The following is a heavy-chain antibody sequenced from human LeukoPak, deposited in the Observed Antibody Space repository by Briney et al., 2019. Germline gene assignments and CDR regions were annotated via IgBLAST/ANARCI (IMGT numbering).Heavy chain of an antibody. J-gene: IGHJ4*02. V-gene: IGHV3-21*01. D-gene: IGHD5-24*01. CDR2: ISSSSSYI. CDR1: GFTFSSYG. Sequence: GGSLRLSCAASGFTFSSYGMNWVRQAPGKGLDWVSSISSSSSYIYYADSVKGRFTISRDNAKNSLYLQMNSLRAEDTAVYYFARGVERGQKLEGFDYWGQGTLVTVPS. CDR3: ARGVERGQKLEGFDY.